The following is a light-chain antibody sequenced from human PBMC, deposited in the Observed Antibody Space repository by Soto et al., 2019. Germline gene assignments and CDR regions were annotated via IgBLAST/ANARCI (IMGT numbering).Light chain of an antibody. J-gene: IGKJ1*01. CDR1: QSLLHSNGYNY. V-gene: IGKV2-28*01. CDR2: LGS. Sequence: DIVMTQSPLSLPVTPGEPASISCRSSQSLLHSNGYNYLDWYLQKPGQSPQLLIYLGSNRASGVPDRFSGSGLGTDFTLNISRVEAEDVGVYYCMQALQTPWTFGQGTKVDIK. CDR3: MQALQTPWT.